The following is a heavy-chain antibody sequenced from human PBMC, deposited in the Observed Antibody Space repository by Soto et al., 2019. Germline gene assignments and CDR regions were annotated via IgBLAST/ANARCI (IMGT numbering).Heavy chain of an antibody. J-gene: IGHJ3*02. CDR2: ISFDETNK. CDR1: GLTFSSYA. CDR3: ARDDTTAAFDI. Sequence: PGGSLRLSCAASGLTFSSYAMHWVRQVPGKGLEWVAVISFDETNKYYADSVKGRFTISRDNSRNTLYLQMNSLRAEDTAVYYCARDDTTAAFDIWGRGTMVTVSS. D-gene: IGHD1-26*01. V-gene: IGHV3-30-3*01.